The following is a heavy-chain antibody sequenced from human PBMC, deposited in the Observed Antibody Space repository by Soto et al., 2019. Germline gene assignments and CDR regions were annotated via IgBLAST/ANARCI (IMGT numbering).Heavy chain of an antibody. D-gene: IGHD3-10*01. CDR1: GYSFTSYW. Sequence: GESLKISCKGSGYSFTSYWIGWVRQMPGKGLEWMGIIYPGDSDTRYSPSFQGQVTISADKSISTAYLQWSSLKASDTAMYYCARGGGSYGSGSYEFDYWGQGTLVTVSS. V-gene: IGHV5-51*01. CDR3: ARGGGSYGSGSYEFDY. J-gene: IGHJ4*02. CDR2: IYPGDSDT.